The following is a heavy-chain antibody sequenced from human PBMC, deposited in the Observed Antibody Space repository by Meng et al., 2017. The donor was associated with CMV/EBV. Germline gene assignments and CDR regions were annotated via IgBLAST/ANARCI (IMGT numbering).Heavy chain of an antibody. CDR3: AKDIKKADYYGSGFYGMDV. CDR1: GFTFDDYA. CDR2: ISWNSGSI. J-gene: IGHJ6*02. D-gene: IGHD3-10*01. Sequence: GGSLSLSCAASGFTFDDYAMHWVRQAPGKGLEWVSGISWNSGSIGYADSVKGRFAISRDNAKNSLYLQMNSLRAEDTALYYCAKDIKKADYYGSGFYGMDVWGQGTTVTVSS. V-gene: IGHV3-9*01.